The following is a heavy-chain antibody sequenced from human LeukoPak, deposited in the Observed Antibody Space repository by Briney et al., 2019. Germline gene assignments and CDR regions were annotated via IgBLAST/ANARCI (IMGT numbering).Heavy chain of an antibody. V-gene: IGHV4-59*01. CDR3: ARGVGSTRTFDY. Sequence: KPSETLSLTCTVSGGSINSYYWSWIRQPPGKGLEWIGCIYYSGSTNYNPSLKSRVTISVDMSKNQFSLNLTSVTAADTAVYYCARGVGSTRTFDYWGQGTLVTVSS. CDR2: IYYSGST. J-gene: IGHJ4*02. CDR1: GGSINSYY. D-gene: IGHD2-2*01.